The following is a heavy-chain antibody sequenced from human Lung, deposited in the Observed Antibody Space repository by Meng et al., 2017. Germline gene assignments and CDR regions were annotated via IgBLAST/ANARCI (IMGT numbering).Heavy chain of an antibody. J-gene: IGHJ4*02. V-gene: IGHV4-34*01. CDR2: INHSGST. CDR1: GGSFSDYY. D-gene: IGHD4-11*01. CDR3: ARGPTTMAHDFDY. Sequence: GAGLVNPSETLALPRVVSGGSFSDYYWSWIRQPPGKGLEWIGEINHSGSTNYNPSLESRATISVDTSQNNLSLKLSSVTAADSAVYYCARGPTTMAHDFDYWGQGTLVTV.